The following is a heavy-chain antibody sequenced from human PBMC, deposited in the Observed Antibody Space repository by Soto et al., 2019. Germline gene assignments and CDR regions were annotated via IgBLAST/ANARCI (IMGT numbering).Heavy chain of an antibody. CDR1: GFTFDDYA. Sequence: EVQLVVSGGSLVQPGRSLRLSCAASGFTFDDYAMHWVRQAPGKGLEWVACISWNSGSIGYADSVKGRFTTSRDNAKNALSPQMNSLRAEDTALYSCAKGLYSSSWDGRAQKWGQGTLVTVSS. D-gene: IGHD6-13*01. V-gene: IGHV3-9*01. J-gene: IGHJ1*01. CDR2: ISWNSGSI. CDR3: AKGLYSSSWDGRAQK.